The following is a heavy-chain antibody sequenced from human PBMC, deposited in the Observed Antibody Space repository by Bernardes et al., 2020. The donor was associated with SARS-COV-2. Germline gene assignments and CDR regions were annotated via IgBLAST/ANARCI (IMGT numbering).Heavy chain of an antibody. V-gene: IGHV3-48*03. CDR3: VRDAGFHFDS. D-gene: IGHD3-10*01. Sequence: GGSLRLSCGASGFTFNNYEMDWVRQAPGKGLEWISYISRSGSTIFYTDSVKGRFTVSRDNAENSLYLQMNSLRAEDTAIYFCVRDAGFHFDSWGQGTLVTVSS. CDR2: ISRSGSTI. J-gene: IGHJ4*02. CDR1: GFTFNNYE.